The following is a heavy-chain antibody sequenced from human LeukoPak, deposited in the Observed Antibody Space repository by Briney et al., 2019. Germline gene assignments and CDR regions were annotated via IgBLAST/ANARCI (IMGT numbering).Heavy chain of an antibody. J-gene: IGHJ3*02. V-gene: IGHV5-51*01. D-gene: IGHD1-26*01. CDR1: GYNFNTYW. CDR2: IRPMNSDV. CDR3: ARRVAGSYHDAFDI. Sequence: GESLKISCQGSGYNFNTYWVAWVRQLPGKGLEWMGIIRPMNSDVRYSPFFQGQVTISADRSISTAYLQWSSLRASDTAMYYCARRVAGSYHDAFDIWGQGTMVTVSS.